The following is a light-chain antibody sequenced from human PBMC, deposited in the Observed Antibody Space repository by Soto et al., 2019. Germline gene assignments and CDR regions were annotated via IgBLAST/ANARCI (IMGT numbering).Light chain of an antibody. CDR1: QSISTY. CDR3: QQSFITPPLT. CDR2: GAS. V-gene: IGKV1-39*01. J-gene: IGKJ4*01. Sequence: DIQMTQSPSSLSASIGDIITITYRASQSISTYLNWYQQKPGKAPKLLIYGASTLQNGVPSRFSASGSATDYTLTISGLQPEDFATYYCQQSFITPPLTFGGGTKVEMK.